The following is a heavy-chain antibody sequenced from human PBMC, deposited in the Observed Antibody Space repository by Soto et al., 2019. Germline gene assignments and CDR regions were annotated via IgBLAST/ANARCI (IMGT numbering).Heavy chain of an antibody. CDR2: ISYDGSNK. D-gene: IGHD6-19*01. CDR3: ARAFVPEDCTAVAGTAHYYYYMDV. Sequence: PGGSLRLSCAASGFTFSSYGMHWVRQAPGKGLEWVAVISYDGSNKYYADSVKGRFTISRDNSKNTLYLQMNSLRADDTAVYYCARAFVPEDCTAVAGTAHYYYYMDVWGKGTTVTVSS. CDR1: GFTFSSYG. V-gene: IGHV3-30*03. J-gene: IGHJ6*03.